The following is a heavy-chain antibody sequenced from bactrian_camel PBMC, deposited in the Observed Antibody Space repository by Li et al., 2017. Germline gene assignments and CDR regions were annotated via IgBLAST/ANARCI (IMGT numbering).Heavy chain of an antibody. CDR2: ISTGGRT. V-gene: IGHV3S53*01. J-gene: IGHJ4*01. Sequence: HVQLVESGGGSVQTGGSLTLACTITDNTYKSNCMGYFRQGRGTAREGVATISTGGRTYYHDSVKGRFTISQDNAKNTVYLQMNDLIPEDSDVYYCAVDCGRSYGGGWYVRVWGQGTQVTVS. CDR1: DNTYKSNC. CDR3: AVDCGRSYGGGWYVRV. D-gene: IGHD6*01.